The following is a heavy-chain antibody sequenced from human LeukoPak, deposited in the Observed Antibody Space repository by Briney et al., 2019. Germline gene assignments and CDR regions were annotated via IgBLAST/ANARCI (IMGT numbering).Heavy chain of an antibody. J-gene: IGHJ4*02. CDR1: GFSVSTSY. Sequence: GGSLRLSCAVSGFSVSTSYMSWVRQAPGKGLEWVSVIYSVGSTYYADSVKGRFTMSRDNAKNSLYLQMNSLRAEDTAVYYCARDRVSSGYGDYFDYWGQGTLVTVSS. V-gene: IGHV3-53*01. D-gene: IGHD4-17*01. CDR3: ARDRVSSGYGDYFDY. CDR2: IYSVGST.